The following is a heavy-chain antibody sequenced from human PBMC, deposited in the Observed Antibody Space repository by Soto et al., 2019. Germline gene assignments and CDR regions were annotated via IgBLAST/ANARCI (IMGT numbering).Heavy chain of an antibody. J-gene: IGHJ5*02. CDR2: INPNSGGT. CDR1: GYTFTGYY. V-gene: IGHV1-2*04. CDR3: ARAGRNWTRVGSLDP. Sequence: GASVKVSCKASGYTFTGYYMHWVRQAPGQGLEWMGWINPNSGGTNYAQKFQGWVTMTRDTSISTAYMELSRLRSDDTAVYYCARAGRNWTRVGSLDPWGQGTLDTVSS. D-gene: IGHD1-1*01.